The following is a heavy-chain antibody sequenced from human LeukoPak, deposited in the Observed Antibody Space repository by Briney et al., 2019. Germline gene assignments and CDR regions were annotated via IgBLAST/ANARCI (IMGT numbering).Heavy chain of an antibody. CDR3: ARGGYCGGDCYFYY. CDR1: GGSISSGIYY. Sequence: SQTLSLTCTVSGGSISSGIYYWSWIRQPAGKGLEWIGRIYSSGSTDYNPSLKSRVTISVDTSKNQFSLKLSSVTAADTAVYYCARGGYCGGDCYFYYWGQGTLVTVSS. J-gene: IGHJ4*02. V-gene: IGHV4-61*02. D-gene: IGHD2-21*02. CDR2: IYSSGST.